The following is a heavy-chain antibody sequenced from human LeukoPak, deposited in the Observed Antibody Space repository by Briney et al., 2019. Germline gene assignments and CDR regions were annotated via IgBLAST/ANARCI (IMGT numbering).Heavy chain of an antibody. V-gene: IGHV3-30-3*01. Sequence: GGSLRLSCAASGFTFSSYAMHWVRQAPGKGLEWVAVISYDGSNKYYADSVKGRFTISRDNAKNSLYLQMNSLRAEDTAVYYCARYNSNDRNFDYWGQGTLVTISS. J-gene: IGHJ4*02. CDR1: GFTFSSYA. CDR2: ISYDGSNK. D-gene: IGHD1-20*01. CDR3: ARYNSNDRNFDY.